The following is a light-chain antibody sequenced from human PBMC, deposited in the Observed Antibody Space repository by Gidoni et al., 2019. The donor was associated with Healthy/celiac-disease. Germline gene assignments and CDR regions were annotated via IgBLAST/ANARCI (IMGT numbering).Light chain of an antibody. CDR2: QDS. J-gene: IGLJ1*01. Sequence: SYELTHPPSVSVSPGQTASITCSGDKLGDKYACWYQQKPGQSPVLVIYQDSKRPSGIPERFSGSNSGNTATLTISGTQAMDEADYYCQAWDSSRWVFGTGTKVTVL. CDR3: QAWDSSRWV. CDR1: KLGDKY. V-gene: IGLV3-1*01.